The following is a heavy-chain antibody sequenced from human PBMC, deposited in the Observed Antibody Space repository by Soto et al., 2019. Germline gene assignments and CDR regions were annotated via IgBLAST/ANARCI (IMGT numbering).Heavy chain of an antibody. CDR1: GFTFSGHW. Sequence: EVQLVESGGDLVQPGGCLRLSCAASGFTFSGHWMHWVRQVPGKGLEWVSRINTDGGSSAYADSVKGRFTISRDNAKNTLYLQMNGLRAEDTAVYYCAREAGYCSRTSCYRRAFDTWGQGTTVTVSS. J-gene: IGHJ3*02. CDR2: INTDGGSS. CDR3: AREAGYCSRTSCYRRAFDT. V-gene: IGHV3-74*03. D-gene: IGHD2-2*01.